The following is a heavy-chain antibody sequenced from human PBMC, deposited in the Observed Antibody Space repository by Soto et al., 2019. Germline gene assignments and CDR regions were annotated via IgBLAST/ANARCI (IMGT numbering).Heavy chain of an antibody. D-gene: IGHD3-22*01. CDR2: ISGSGGST. CDR3: AKSRYYDSSGYYVGDYYYYYGMDV. Sequence: EVQLLESGGGLVQPGGSLRLSCAASGFTFSSYAMSWVRQAPGKGLEWVSAISGSGGSTYYADSVKGRFTISRDNSKNTLDLQMNSLRAEDTAVYYGAKSRYYDSSGYYVGDYYYYYGMDVWGQGTTVTVSS. J-gene: IGHJ6*02. CDR1: GFTFSSYA. V-gene: IGHV3-23*01.